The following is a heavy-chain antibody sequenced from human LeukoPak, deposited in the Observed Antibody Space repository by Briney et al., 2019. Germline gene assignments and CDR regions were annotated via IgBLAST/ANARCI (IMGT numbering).Heavy chain of an antibody. CDR3: ARHWRGGGSGSYYPFTYYFDY. CDR1: GFTFSSYW. D-gene: IGHD3-10*01. J-gene: IGHJ4*02. V-gene: IGHV3-7*01. CDR2: IKQDGSEK. Sequence: GGSLRLSCAASGFTFSSYWMSWVRQAPGKGLEWVANIKQDGSEKYYVDSVKGRFTISRDNAKNSLYLQMNSLRAEDTAVYYCARHWRGGGSGSYYPFTYYFDYWGQGTLVTVSS.